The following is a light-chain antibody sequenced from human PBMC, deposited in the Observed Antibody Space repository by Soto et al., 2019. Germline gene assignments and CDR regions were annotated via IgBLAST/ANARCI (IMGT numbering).Light chain of an antibody. CDR1: QSVSSNY. CDR3: QQYDNSPIT. Sequence: EIVLTQSPGTLSLSPGERATLSCRASQSVSSNYLAWYQQQPGRAPRLLIFGASSRATGIPDRFSGTGSETDFTLTISRLEPEDFAVYYCQQYDNSPITFGQGTRLEN. J-gene: IGKJ5*01. V-gene: IGKV3-20*01. CDR2: GAS.